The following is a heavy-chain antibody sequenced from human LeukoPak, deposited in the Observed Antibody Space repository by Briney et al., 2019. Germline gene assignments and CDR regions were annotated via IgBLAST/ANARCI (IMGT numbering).Heavy chain of an antibody. V-gene: IGHV3-66*01. CDR1: GFTVSSNY. D-gene: IGHD3-16*01. CDR2: IYSGRTT. J-gene: IGHJ4*02. CDR3: AKEGGAYYLKY. Sequence: GGSLRLSCAASGFTVSSNYMTWVRQAPGNGLDWVSAIYSGRTTYYADSVKGRFTISRDNSKNTLYLQMNSLRAEDTAVYYCAKEGGAYYLKYWGQGTPVTISS.